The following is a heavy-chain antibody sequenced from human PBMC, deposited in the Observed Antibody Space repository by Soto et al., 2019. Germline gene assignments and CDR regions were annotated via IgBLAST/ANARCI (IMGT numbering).Heavy chain of an antibody. CDR2: IYWDDDK. CDR1: GFSLSTSGVG. CDR3: ALSRGYGDSISYYFDS. D-gene: IGHD4-17*01. J-gene: IGHJ4*02. Sequence: QITLKESGPTLVKPTQSLTLTCTFSGFSLSTSGVGVGWIRQPPGKALEWLARIYWDDDKRYSASLKNRLTSTTDTSKNQVVLTMTNMDPVDTATYYCALSRGYGDSISYYFDSWGQGTLVTVSS. V-gene: IGHV2-5*02.